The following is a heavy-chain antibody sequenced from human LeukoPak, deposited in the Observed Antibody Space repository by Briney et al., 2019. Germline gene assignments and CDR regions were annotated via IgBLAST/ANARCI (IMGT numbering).Heavy chain of an antibody. J-gene: IGHJ5*02. V-gene: IGHV4-39*07. D-gene: IGHD3-10*01. CDR3: ARSYGSTNWFDP. Sequence: PSETLSLTCTVSGGSISSSSYYWGWIRQPPGKGLEWIGSIYYSGSTYYNPSLKSRVTIPVDTSKNQFSLKLSSVTAADTAVYYCARSYGSTNWFDPWGQGTLVTVSS. CDR2: IYYSGST. CDR1: GGSISSSSYY.